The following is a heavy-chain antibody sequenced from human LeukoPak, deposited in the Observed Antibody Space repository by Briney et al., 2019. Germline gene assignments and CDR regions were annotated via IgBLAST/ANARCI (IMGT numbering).Heavy chain of an antibody. Sequence: GGSLRLSCAASGFTFSNAWMSWVRQAPGRGVEWVGRIKSKPDGGTTDYAAPVNGRFTISRDSLKKTVDLEMCRLKPEDTAVYYCTTDPAAAVTREKGEGGQGTLVTVSS. CDR1: GFTFSNAW. V-gene: IGHV3-15*01. D-gene: IGHD6-13*01. CDR2: IKSKPDGGTT. J-gene: IGHJ4*02. CDR3: TTDPAAAVTREKGE.